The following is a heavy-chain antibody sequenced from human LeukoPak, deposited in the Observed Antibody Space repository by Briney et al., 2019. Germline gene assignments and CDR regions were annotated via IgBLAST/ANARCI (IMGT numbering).Heavy chain of an antibody. CDR1: GYTFTSYG. CDR3: ARVDTVNYYYYMDV. J-gene: IGHJ6*03. Sequence: ASVKVSCKASGYTFTSYGISWVRQAPGQGLEWMGWISAYNGNTNYAQKLQGRVTMTTDTSTSTAYMELSSLISDDTAMYYCARVDTVNYYYYMDVWGKGTPVTVSS. CDR2: ISAYNGNT. D-gene: IGHD5-18*01. V-gene: IGHV1-18*01.